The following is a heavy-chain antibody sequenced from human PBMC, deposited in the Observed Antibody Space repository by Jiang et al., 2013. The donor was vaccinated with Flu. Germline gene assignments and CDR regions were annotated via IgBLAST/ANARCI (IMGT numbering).Heavy chain of an antibody. CDR2: IYHSGST. J-gene: IGHJ6*02. CDR1: GGSISSGGYS. CDR3: ARVGRRVGEYRAENYYYYGMDV. V-gene: IGHV4-30-2*01. D-gene: IGHD3-10*01. Sequence: GSGLVKPSQTLSLTCAVSGGSISSGGYSWSWIRQPPGKGLEWIGYIYHSGSTYYNPSLKSRVTISVDRSKNQFSLKLSSVTAADTAVYYCARVGRRVGEYRAENYYYYGMDVWGQGTT.